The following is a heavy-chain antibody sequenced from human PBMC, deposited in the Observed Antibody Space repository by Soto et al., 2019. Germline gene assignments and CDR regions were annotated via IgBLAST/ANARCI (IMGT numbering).Heavy chain of an antibody. CDR1: GFTFSRYW. CDR3: ARWAGGFDY. J-gene: IGHJ4*02. V-gene: IGHV3-7*05. CDR2: IKEDGSEK. D-gene: IGHD3-10*01. Sequence: EVQLVESGGGLVQPGGSLRLSCAASGFTFSRYWMSWVRQAPGKGLQWVANIKEDGSEKYYEDSVKGRFTISRDNAKNALYLQMNSLSAEDTGVYYCARWAGGFDYWGQGTLVTVSS.